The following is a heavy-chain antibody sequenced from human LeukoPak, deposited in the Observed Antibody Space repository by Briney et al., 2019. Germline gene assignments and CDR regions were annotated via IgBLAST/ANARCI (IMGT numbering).Heavy chain of an antibody. Sequence: GGSLRLSCAASGFTFSTYDMHWVRQTTEKGLEWVSAIGTAGDTYYPGSVKGRFTISRENAKNSLYLQMNSLRAGDTAVYYCARWRSTSWYFDLWGRGTLVTVSS. CDR3: ARWRSTSWYFDL. J-gene: IGHJ2*01. V-gene: IGHV3-13*04. CDR2: IGTAGDT. CDR1: GFTFSTYD. D-gene: IGHD6-6*01.